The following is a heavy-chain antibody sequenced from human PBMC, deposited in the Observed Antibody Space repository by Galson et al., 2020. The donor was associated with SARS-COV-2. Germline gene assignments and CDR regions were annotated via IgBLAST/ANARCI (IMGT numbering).Heavy chain of an antibody. J-gene: IGHJ4*02. CDR3: ARSWFGELLSLDY. CDR1: GFTFSSYW. D-gene: IGHD3-10*01. CDR2: IKQDGSEK. V-gene: IGHV3-7*01. Sequence: GGSLRLSCAASGFTFSSYWMSWVRQAPGKGLEWVANIKQDGSEKYYVDSVKGRFTISRDNAKNSLYLQMNSLRAEDTAVYYGARSWFGELLSLDYWGLGALVSVFS.